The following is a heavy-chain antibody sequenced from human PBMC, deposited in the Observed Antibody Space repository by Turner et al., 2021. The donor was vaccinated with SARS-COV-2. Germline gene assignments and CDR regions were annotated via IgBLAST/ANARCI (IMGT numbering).Heavy chain of an antibody. Sequence: QVQLVQSGAEVKKPGASVKVSCKVSGYTLTELSMHWVRQAPGKGLEWMGGFEPEEGETIYAQKCQGRVTMTEDTSTDTAYMELSSLGSEDPAVYYCASGSAVTGTPQFYYHYYGMDVWGQGTTVTVSS. CDR3: ASGSAVTGTPQFYYHYYGMDV. CDR2: FEPEEGET. J-gene: IGHJ6*02. D-gene: IGHD6-19*01. CDR1: GYTLTELS. V-gene: IGHV1-24*01.